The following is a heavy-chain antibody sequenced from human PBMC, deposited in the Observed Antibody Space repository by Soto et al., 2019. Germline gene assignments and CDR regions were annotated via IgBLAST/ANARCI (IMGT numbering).Heavy chain of an antibody. CDR2: IWYDGSNK. D-gene: IGHD3-22*01. J-gene: IGHJ4*02. CDR3: ASLYDSSGYYLLE. CDR1: GFTFSSYG. V-gene: IGHV3-33*01. Sequence: GGSLRLSCAASGFTFSSYGMHWVRQAPGKGLEWVAVIWYDGSNKYYADSVKGRFTISRDNSKNTLYLQMNSLRAEDTAVYYCASLYDSSGYYLLEWGQGTLVTVSS.